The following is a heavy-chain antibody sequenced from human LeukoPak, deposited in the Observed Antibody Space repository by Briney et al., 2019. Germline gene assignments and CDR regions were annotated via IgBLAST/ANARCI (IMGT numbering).Heavy chain of an antibody. J-gene: IGHJ4*02. V-gene: IGHV3-21*01. CDR2: ITSSSSDI. CDR1: EFVFSSHA. D-gene: IGHD3-22*01. Sequence: PGGSLRLSCVASEFVFSSHAMIWVRQAPGKGLEWISSITSSSSDIFYADSVRGRFTISRDSANNALHLQMNSLRAEDTAVYYCARVFWETVNTGYYSDFWGQGTLVTVSS. CDR3: ARVFWETVNTGYYSDF.